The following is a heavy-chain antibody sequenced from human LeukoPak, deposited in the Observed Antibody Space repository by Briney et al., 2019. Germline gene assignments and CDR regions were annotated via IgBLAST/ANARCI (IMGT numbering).Heavy chain of an antibody. J-gene: IGHJ6*03. V-gene: IGHV4-59*11. CDR2: IYYSGST. CDR1: GGSISSHY. Sequence: SETLSLTCTVSGGSISSHYWSWIRQPPGKGLEWIGYIYYSGSTNYNPSLKSRVTISVDTSKNQFSLKLSSVTAADTAVYYCARSELGVYYYYYYYMDVWGKGTTVTLSS. D-gene: IGHD7-27*01. CDR3: ARSELGVYYYYYYYMDV.